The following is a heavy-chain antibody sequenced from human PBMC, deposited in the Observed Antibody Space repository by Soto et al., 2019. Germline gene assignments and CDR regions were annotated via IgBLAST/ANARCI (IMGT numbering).Heavy chain of an antibody. CDR3: ARVPGP. D-gene: IGHD3-10*01. V-gene: IGHV4-34*01. CDR2: VNHGGTS. CDR1: GGSFSGYY. Sequence: SETLSLTCAVHGGSFSGYYWDWIRQPPGKGLEWIGEVNHGGTSNYNPSLKSRAIISVDRSKNQLSLKLSSVTAADTAVYYCARVPGPWGQGTLVTVSS. J-gene: IGHJ5*02.